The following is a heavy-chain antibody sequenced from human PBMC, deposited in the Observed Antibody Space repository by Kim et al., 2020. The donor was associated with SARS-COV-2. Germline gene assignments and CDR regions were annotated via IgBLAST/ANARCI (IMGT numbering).Heavy chain of an antibody. D-gene: IGHD1-1*01. CDR2: IYYTGGT. CDR1: GVSINSHY. CDR3: ASIPDASLWNNYFDS. J-gene: IGHJ4*02. V-gene: IGHV4-59*11. Sequence: SETLSLTCTVSGVSINSHYWFWSRQPQGQGLEWIGYIYYTGGTSYNPSLTSRVTISVDTSKNQFSLQLTSVTAADTAVYYCASIPDASLWNNYFDSWGQGTLVSVSS.